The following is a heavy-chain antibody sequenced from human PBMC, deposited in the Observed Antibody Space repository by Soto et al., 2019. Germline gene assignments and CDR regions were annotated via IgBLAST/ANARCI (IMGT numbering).Heavy chain of an antibody. CDR1: GGSVSSGGYY. V-gene: IGHV4-31*03. CDR3: ARYFSARHYYYMDV. J-gene: IGHJ6*03. Sequence: SETLSLTCTVSGGSVSSGGYYWSWIRQHPGKGLEWIGYIYYSGSTYYNPSLKSRVTISVDTSKNQFSLKLSSVTAADTAVYYCARYFSARHYYYMDVWGKGTTVTVSS. CDR2: IYYSGST. D-gene: IGHD3-10*01.